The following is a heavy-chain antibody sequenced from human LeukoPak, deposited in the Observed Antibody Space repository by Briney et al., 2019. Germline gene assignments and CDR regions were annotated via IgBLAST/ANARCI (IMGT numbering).Heavy chain of an antibody. CDR1: GFSLSTSGVG. J-gene: IGHJ4*02. CDR3: AHTGYYYDYVWGSYRSFDY. CDR2: IYWNDDK. Sequence: SGPTLVKPTQTLTLTCTFSGFSLSTSGVGVGWIRQPPGKALEWLALIYWNDDKRYSPSLKSRLTITKDTSKNQVVLTMTNRDPVDTATYYCAHTGYYYDYVWGSYRSFDYWGQGTLVTVSS. V-gene: IGHV2-5*01. D-gene: IGHD3-16*02.